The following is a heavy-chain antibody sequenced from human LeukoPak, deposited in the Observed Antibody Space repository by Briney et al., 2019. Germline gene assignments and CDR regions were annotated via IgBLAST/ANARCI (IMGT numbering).Heavy chain of an antibody. D-gene: IGHD3-10*01. CDR3: AREPSGAHFDY. V-gene: IGHV1-69*13. J-gene: IGHJ4*02. CDR1: GGTFSSYA. CDR2: IIPIFGTA. Sequence: SVKVSCKASGGTFSSYAISWVRQAPGQGLEWMEGIIPIFGTANYAQKFQGRVTITADESTSTAYMELSSLRPEDTAVYYCAREPSGAHFDYWGQGTLVTVSS.